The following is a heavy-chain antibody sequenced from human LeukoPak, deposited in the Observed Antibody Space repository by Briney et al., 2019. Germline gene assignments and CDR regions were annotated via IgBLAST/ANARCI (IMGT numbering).Heavy chain of an antibody. D-gene: IGHD5-24*01. J-gene: IGHJ4*02. CDR1: GGSISSSSYY. Sequence: PSETLSLTCTVSGGSISSSSYYWGWIRQPPGKGLEWIGSIYYSGSTYYNPSLKSRVTISVDTSKNQFSLKLNSVTAADTAVYYCARLYGYNFAVSRKYFDYWGPGTLVTVSS. CDR3: ARLYGYNFAVSRKYFDY. CDR2: IYYSGST. V-gene: IGHV4-39*01.